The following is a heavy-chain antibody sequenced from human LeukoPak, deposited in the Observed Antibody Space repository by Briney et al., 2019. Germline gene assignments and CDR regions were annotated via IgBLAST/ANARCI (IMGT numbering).Heavy chain of an antibody. V-gene: IGHV1-8*01. Sequence: ASVKVSCKASGYTFTSYDINWVRQATGQGLEWMGWMNPNSGNTGYAQKFQGRVTITADKSTSTAYMELSSLRSEDTAVYYCARDSVVVVAATENDAFDIWGQGTMVTVSS. CDR3: ARDSVVVVAATENDAFDI. CDR2: MNPNSGNT. CDR1: GYTFTSYD. J-gene: IGHJ3*02. D-gene: IGHD2-15*01.